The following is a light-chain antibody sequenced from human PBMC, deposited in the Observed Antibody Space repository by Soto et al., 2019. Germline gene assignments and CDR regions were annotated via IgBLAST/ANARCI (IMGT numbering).Light chain of an antibody. CDR2: GAS. Sequence: EIVLTQSPGTLSLSPGERAPLSCRASQSVSSNYLAWYQQKPGQAPRLLIYGASNRATGIPDRFSGGGSGTDFTLTISSLQSEDFAVYYCQQYNNWPRTFGQGTKVDI. V-gene: IGKV3-20*01. CDR1: QSVSSNY. CDR3: QQYNNWPRT. J-gene: IGKJ1*01.